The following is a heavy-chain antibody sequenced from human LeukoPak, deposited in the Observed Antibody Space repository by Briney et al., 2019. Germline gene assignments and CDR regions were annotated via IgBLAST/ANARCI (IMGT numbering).Heavy chain of an antibody. J-gene: IGHJ3*02. CDR3: ARIGHPWGIEDAFDI. CDR1: GDTVSSNSAT. Sequence: TSQTLSLTCAISGDTVSSNSATWNWIRQSPSRGLEWLGRTYYTSKWYSGYAVSVKSRITINPDTSKNQFSLQLSSVTPEDTAVYYCARIGHPWGIEDAFDIWGQGTMVTVSS. CDR2: TYYTSKWYS. D-gene: IGHD3-16*01. V-gene: IGHV6-1*01.